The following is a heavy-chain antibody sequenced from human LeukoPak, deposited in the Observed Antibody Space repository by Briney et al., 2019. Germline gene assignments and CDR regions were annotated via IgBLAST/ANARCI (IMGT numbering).Heavy chain of an antibody. Sequence: PGGSLRLSCAASEFTFSSYWMHWVRQAPGKGLVWVSRSNTDGSSTSYADSVKGRFTISRDNAKNTLYLQVNSLRAEDTAVYYCARSKYGDYPYFDYWGQGTLVTVSS. D-gene: IGHD4-17*01. CDR2: SNTDGSST. CDR1: EFTFSSYW. J-gene: IGHJ4*02. V-gene: IGHV3-74*01. CDR3: ARSKYGDYPYFDY.